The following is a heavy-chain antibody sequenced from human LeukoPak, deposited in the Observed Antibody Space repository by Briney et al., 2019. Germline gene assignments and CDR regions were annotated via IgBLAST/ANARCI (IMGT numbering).Heavy chain of an antibody. V-gene: IGHV3-23*01. J-gene: IGHJ4*02. D-gene: IGHD3-3*01. CDR2: ISGSGGST. Sequence: GGSLRLSCAASGFTFSSYAVRWVRQAPGEGLECVSAISGSGGSTYYADSVNGRFTISRDNSKNTLYLQMNSLRAEDTAVYYCAKEGTSLALRYYFHYWGQGTLVTVSS. CDR1: GFTFSSYA. CDR3: AKEGTSLALRYYFHY.